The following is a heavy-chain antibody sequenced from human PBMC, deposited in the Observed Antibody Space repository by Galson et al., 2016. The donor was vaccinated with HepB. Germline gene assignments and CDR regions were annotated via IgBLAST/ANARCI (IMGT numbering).Heavy chain of an antibody. CDR2: ISRSSANI. D-gene: IGHD3-22*01. CDR3: VRGDYDSSSFVGDQ. CDR1: GFAFHTYS. J-gene: IGHJ4*02. Sequence: SLRLSCAASGFAFHTYSMNWVRQSPAKGLEWVSSISRSSANIYYADSARGRFTISRDNAKNSLSLQMNSLRAEDTAVYYCVRGDYDSSSFVGDQWGQGTLVTVTS. V-gene: IGHV3-21*01.